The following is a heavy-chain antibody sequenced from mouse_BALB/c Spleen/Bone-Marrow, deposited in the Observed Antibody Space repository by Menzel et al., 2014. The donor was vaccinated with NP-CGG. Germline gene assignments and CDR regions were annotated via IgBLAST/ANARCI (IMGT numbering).Heavy chain of an antibody. J-gene: IGHJ2*01. D-gene: IGHD2-14*01. CDR2: INPNIGGT. V-gene: IGHV1-18*01. Sequence: VQLKQSGPELVKPGASAKISCKTSGYTFTDYTMHWVKQSHGKSLEWIGHINPNIGGTNYNQKFKGKATLTLDKSSRTAYMELRSLTSEDSAVYYCTRSRYGDYWGQGTTLTVSP. CDR1: GYTFTDYT. CDR3: TRSRYGDY.